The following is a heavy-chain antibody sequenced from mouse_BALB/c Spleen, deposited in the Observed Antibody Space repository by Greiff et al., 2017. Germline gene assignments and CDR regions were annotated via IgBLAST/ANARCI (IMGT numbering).Heavy chain of an antibody. J-gene: IGHJ3*01. CDR2: ISSGGSYT. D-gene: IGHD2-3*01. CDR3: STRGENDGYGDEFAY. CDR1: GFTFSSYA. Sequence: EVMLVESGGGLVKPGGSLKLSCAASGFTFSSYAMSWVRQTPEKRLEWVATISSGGSYTYYPDSVKGRFTISRDNAKNTLYLQMSSLRSEDTAMFYFSTRGENDGYGDEFAYWGQGTLVTVSA. V-gene: IGHV5-9-1*01.